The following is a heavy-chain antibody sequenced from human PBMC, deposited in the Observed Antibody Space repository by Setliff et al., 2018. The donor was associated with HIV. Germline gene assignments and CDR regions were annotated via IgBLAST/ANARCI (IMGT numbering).Heavy chain of an antibody. Sequence: SQTLSLTCTVSGDSVSSVGHYWSWIRQHPVKGLEWIGYIYYSGTTYYNPSLKSRLTISIDTSKNQFSLKLSSVTAADTAVYFCARAHVAARPFDHWGQGTLVTVSS. J-gene: IGHJ4*02. V-gene: IGHV4-31*03. CDR3: ARAHVAARPFDH. CDR1: GDSVSSVGHY. D-gene: IGHD6-6*01. CDR2: IYYSGTT.